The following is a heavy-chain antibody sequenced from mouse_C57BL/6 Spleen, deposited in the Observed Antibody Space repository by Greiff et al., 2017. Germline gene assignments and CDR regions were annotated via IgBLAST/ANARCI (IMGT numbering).Heavy chain of an antibody. CDR2: INPSTGGT. CDR3: ARWTMVTTRPYYAMDY. CDR1: GYSFTGYY. D-gene: IGHD2-2*01. V-gene: IGHV1-42*01. Sequence: VQLQQSGPELVKPGASVKISCKASGYSFTGYYMNWVKQSPEQSLECIGEINPSTGGTTYNQKFKAKATLTVDKTSSTASMQLKILTSEDSAVYYCARWTMVTTRPYYAMDYWGQGTSVTVSS. J-gene: IGHJ4*01.